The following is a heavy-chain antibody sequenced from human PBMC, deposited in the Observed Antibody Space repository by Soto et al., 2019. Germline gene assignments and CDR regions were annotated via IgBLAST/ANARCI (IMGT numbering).Heavy chain of an antibody. CDR1: GGSFSGYY. CDR2: INHSGST. CDR3: ARGHIAVADVLGWFDP. D-gene: IGHD6-19*01. V-gene: IGHV4-34*01. Sequence: QVQLQQWGAGLLKPSETLSLTCAVYGGSFSGYYWSWIRQPPGKGLEWIGEINHSGSTNYNPSLKSRVTIDVDTSKHQSSLQPSSVTAADTAVYYRARGHIAVADVLGWFDPWGQGTLVTVSS. J-gene: IGHJ5*02.